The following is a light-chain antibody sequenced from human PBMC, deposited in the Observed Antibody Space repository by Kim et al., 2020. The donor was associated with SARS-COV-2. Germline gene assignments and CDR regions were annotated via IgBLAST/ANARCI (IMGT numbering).Light chain of an antibody. Sequence: PRKTTSMSCGRNSIGSKSVHGYQQRSGQAPVLVIYYDSDRPSGIPERFSGSNSGNTATLTISRVKAGDEADYYCQVWDSSSDHRVVFGGGTQLTVL. CDR3: QVWDSSSDHRVV. V-gene: IGLV3-21*04. CDR1: SIGSKS. J-gene: IGLJ2*01. CDR2: YDS.